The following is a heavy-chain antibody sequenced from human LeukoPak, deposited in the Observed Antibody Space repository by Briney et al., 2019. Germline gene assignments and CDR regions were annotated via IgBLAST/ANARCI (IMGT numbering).Heavy chain of an antibody. Sequence: ASVKVSCKASGYTFTSYGISWVRQAPGQGLEWMGWISAYNGNTKYAQKLQGRVTMTTDTSTSTAYMELRSLRSDDTAVYYCARVRFGELLDPTPYGMDVWGQGTTVTVSS. V-gene: IGHV1-18*01. CDR1: GYTFTSYG. CDR2: ISAYNGNT. J-gene: IGHJ6*02. D-gene: IGHD3-10*01. CDR3: ARVRFGELLDPTPYGMDV.